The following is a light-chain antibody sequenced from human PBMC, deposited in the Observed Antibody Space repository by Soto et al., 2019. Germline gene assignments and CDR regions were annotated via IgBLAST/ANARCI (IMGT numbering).Light chain of an antibody. V-gene: IGKV1-5*03. CDR3: QQYNSYSWT. CDR2: KAS. CDR1: QSISSW. J-gene: IGKJ1*01. Sequence: DREMIRAPSTPSASVGDRVTITCRASQSISSWLAWYQQKPGKAPKLLIYKASSLESGVPSRFSGSGSGTEFTLTISSLQPDDFATYYCQQYNSYSWTFGQGTKVDIK.